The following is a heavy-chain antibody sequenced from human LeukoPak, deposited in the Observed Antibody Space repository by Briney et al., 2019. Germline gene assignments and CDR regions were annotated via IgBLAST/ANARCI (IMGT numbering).Heavy chain of an antibody. V-gene: IGHV3-33*01. CDR2: IWYDGSNK. D-gene: IGHD5-12*01. CDR3: ARDGATPIVATIGWFDP. CDR1: GFTFSSYG. Sequence: GGSLRLSCAASGFTFSSYGMHWVRQAPGKGLEWVAVIWYDGSNKYYADSVKGRFTISRDNSKNTLYLQMNSPRAEDTAVYYCARDGATPIVATIGWFDPWGQGTLVTVSS. J-gene: IGHJ5*02.